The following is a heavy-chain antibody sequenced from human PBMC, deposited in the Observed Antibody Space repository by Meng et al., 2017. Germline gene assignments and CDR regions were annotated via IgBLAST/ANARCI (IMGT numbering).Heavy chain of an antibody. J-gene: IGHJ6*02. D-gene: IGHD1-26*01. Sequence: ASVKVSCKTFGYTFTTYGISWVRQAPGQGLEWMGWVNVYNGDTKYAEKFQGRVTMTTDTATSTAYMDLRSLRPDDTAVYYCARDGSMPVGVTFNAHYYFGMDVWAKGPRSPSP. V-gene: IGHV1-18*01. CDR2: VNVYNGDT. CDR3: ARDGSMPVGVTFNAHYYFGMDV. CDR1: GYTFTTYG.